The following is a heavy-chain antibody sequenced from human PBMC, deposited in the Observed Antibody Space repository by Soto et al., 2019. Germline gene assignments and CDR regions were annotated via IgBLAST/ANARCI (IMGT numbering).Heavy chain of an antibody. CDR1: GFTFSSYA. J-gene: IGHJ6*02. V-gene: IGHV3-30-3*01. CDR3: ARARDWLLPYYYYGMDV. CDR2: ISYDGSNK. Sequence: PGGSLRLSCAASGFTFSSYAVHWVRPAPGKGLEWVAVISYDGSNKYYADSVKGRFTISRDNSKNTLYLQMNSLRAEDTAVYHCARARDWLLPYYYYGMDVWGQGTTVTVSS. D-gene: IGHD3-9*01.